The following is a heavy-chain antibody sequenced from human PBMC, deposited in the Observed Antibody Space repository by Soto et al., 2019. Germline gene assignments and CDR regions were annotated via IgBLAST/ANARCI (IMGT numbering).Heavy chain of an antibody. D-gene: IGHD3-16*01. CDR1: GFTFSSYA. CDR2: ISYDGSNK. Sequence: GGXLRLSCAASGFTFSSYAMHWVRQAPGKGLEWVAVISYDGSNKYYADSVKGRFTISRDNSKNTLYLQMNSLRAEDTAVYYCARWGLGKPFDYWGQGTLVTVSS. CDR3: ARWGLGKPFDY. V-gene: IGHV3-30-3*01. J-gene: IGHJ4*02.